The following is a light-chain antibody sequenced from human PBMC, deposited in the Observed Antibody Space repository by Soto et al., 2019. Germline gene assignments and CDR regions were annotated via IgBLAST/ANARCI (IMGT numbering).Light chain of an antibody. CDR1: QSISSSY. CDR2: GAS. J-gene: IGKJ3*01. V-gene: IGKV3-20*01. CDR3: QQYGSSRFT. Sequence: EIVLTQSPGTLSLSQGERATLSCRASQSISSSYLAWYQQKPGQAPRLLVYGASSRATGIPDRFSGSGSGTDLTLTISRLEPEDFAVYYCQQYGSSRFTFGPGTKVDIK.